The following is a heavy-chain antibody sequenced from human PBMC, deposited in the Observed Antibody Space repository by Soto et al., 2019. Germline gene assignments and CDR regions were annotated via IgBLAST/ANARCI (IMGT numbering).Heavy chain of an antibody. V-gene: IGHV3-21*01. CDR1: GFTFSSYS. J-gene: IGHJ4*02. CDR3: ARARGAVTTLVDY. Sequence: EVQLVESGGGLVKPGGSLRLSCAASGFTFSSYSMNWGRQAPGKGLEWVSSISSSSSYIYYADSVKGRFTISRDNAKNSLYLQMNRLRAEDTAVYYCARARGAVTTLVDYWGQGTLVTVSS. CDR2: ISSSSSYI. D-gene: IGHD4-17*01.